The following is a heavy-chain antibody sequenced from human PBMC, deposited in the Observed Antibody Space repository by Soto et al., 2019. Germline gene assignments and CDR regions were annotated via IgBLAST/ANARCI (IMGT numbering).Heavy chain of an antibody. J-gene: IGHJ5*02. CDR1: GFTFSIYA. D-gene: IGHD3-10*01. CDR2: ISGGGGGS. V-gene: IGHV3-23*01. CDR3: AKDSLLALVRGVDWFDP. Sequence: PGGSLRLSCAASGFTFSIYAMTWVRQAPGKGLEWVSGISGGGGGSYYADSVKGRFTISRDDSRSTLYLQMDSLRAEDTAVYYCAKDSLLALVRGVDWFDPWGQGTLVTVSS.